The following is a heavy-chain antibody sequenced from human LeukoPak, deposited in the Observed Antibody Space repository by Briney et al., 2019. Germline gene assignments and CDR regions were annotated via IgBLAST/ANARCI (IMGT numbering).Heavy chain of an antibody. J-gene: IGHJ4*02. Sequence: SETLSLTCTVSDGSISSRDNCWGWIRQSPGKGLEWLGTLFYSGTSYYNPSLKSRFALSIDTSKNQFSLKLRSVTAADTAVYYCARLSSSWYTMPGDGYFGYWGQGALVTISS. V-gene: IGHV4-39*01. CDR3: ARLSSSWYTMPGDGYFGY. D-gene: IGHD6-13*01. CDR2: LFYSGTS. CDR1: DGSISSRDNC.